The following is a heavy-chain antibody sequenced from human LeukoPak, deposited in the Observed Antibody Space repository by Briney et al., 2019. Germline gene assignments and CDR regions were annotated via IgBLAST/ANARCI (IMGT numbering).Heavy chain of an antibody. J-gene: IGHJ5*02. Sequence: ASVKVSCKVSGYTLTELSMHWVRQAPGKGLEWMGGFDPEDGETIYAQKFQGRVTMTEDTSTDTAYMELSSLRSEDTAVYYCATLLLTGDSNWFDPWGQGTLATVSS. V-gene: IGHV1-24*01. CDR3: ATLLLTGDSNWFDP. CDR1: GYTLTELS. D-gene: IGHD3-9*01. CDR2: FDPEDGET.